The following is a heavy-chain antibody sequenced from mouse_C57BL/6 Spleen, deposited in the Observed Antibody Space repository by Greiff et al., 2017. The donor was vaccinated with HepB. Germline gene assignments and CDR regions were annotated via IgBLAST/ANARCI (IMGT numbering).Heavy chain of an antibody. J-gene: IGHJ4*01. Sequence: EVHLVEPGGGLVKPGGSLKFSCAASGFTFSDYGMHWVRQAPEKGLEWVAYISSGSSTIYYADTVKGRFTISRDNAKNTLFLQRTSLGSEDTAMYYCARVLGRAMDYWGQGTSVTVSS. D-gene: IGHD4-1*01. CDR1: GFTFSDYG. CDR2: ISSGSSTI. CDR3: ARVLGRAMDY. V-gene: IGHV5-17*01.